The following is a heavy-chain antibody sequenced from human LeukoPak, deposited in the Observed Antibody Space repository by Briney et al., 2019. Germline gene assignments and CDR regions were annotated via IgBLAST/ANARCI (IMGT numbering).Heavy chain of an antibody. D-gene: IGHD3-3*01. V-gene: IGHV1-69*02. CDR3: AKEWGIFGVDNWFDP. J-gene: IGHJ5*02. CDR1: GGTFSSYT. CDR2: IIPILGIA. Sequence: ASVKVSCKASGGTFSSYTISWVRQAPGQGLEWMGRIIPILGIANYAQKFQGRVTITADKSTSTAYMELSSLRSEDTAVYYCAKEWGIFGVDNWFDPWGQGTLVTVSS.